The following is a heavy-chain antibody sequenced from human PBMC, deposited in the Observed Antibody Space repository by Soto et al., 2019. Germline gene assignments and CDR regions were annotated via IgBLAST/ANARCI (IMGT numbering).Heavy chain of an antibody. Sequence: GASVKVSCKASGYTFTSYAMHWVRQAPGQRLEWMGWINAGNGNTKYSQKFQGRVTITRDTSASTAYMELSSLRSEDTAVYYCARVTAYSQSLNFWFVPWGPGRLVTV. CDR3: ARVTAYSQSLNFWFVP. J-gene: IGHJ5*02. CDR1: GYTFTSYA. V-gene: IGHV1-3*01. D-gene: IGHD1-26*01. CDR2: INAGNGNT.